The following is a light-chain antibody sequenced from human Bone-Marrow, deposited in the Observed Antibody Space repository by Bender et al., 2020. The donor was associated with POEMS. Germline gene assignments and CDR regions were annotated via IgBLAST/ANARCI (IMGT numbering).Light chain of an antibody. CDR2: DIT. V-gene: IGLV2-14*03. CDR1: SSDFDVHSF. CDR3: TSYTRSNTFL. J-gene: IGLJ2*01. Sequence: QSALTQPASVSGSPGQSITISCTVTSSDFDVHSFVSWHQHYPGKAPKLMIYDITNRPSGVSNRFSGSKSGTSASLTISGLQSEDEADYYCTSYTRSNTFLFGGGTRLTVL.